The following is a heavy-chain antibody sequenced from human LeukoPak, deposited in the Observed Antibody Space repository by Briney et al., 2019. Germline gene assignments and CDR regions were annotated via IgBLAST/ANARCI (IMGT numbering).Heavy chain of an antibody. J-gene: IGHJ4*02. CDR3: AKDERNWNYNLASQTYD. CDR1: GYTFTGYY. Sequence: ASVKVSCKASGYTFTGYYMHWVRQAPGQGLEWMGWIIPNSGGTSYAQKFQGRVTMTRDTSISTAYMELSRLRSDDTAVYYCAKDERNWNYNLASQTYDWGQGTLVTVSS. CDR2: IIPNSGGT. V-gene: IGHV1-2*02. D-gene: IGHD1-7*01.